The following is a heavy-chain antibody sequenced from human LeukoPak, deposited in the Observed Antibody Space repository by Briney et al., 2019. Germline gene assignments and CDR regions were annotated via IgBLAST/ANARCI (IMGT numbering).Heavy chain of an antibody. D-gene: IGHD3-22*01. CDR2: INHSGST. V-gene: IGHV4-34*01. J-gene: IGHJ4*02. CDR3: ARRWLLLRLMDY. Sequence: PSETLSLTCAVYGGSFSGYYWSWIRQPPGKGLEWIGEINHSGSTNYNPSLKSRVTISVDTSKNQFSLKLSSVTAADTAVHYCARRWLLLRLMDYWGQGTLVTVSS. CDR1: GGSFSGYY.